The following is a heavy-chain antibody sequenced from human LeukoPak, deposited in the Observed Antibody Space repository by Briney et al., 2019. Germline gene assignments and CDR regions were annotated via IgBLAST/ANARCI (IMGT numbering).Heavy chain of an antibody. V-gene: IGHV1-18*03. D-gene: IGHD3-16*01. CDR1: GYTFTSYG. CDR2: ISAYNGNT. J-gene: IGHJ3*02. CDR3: AREAPRYGPRTLGTYDAFDI. Sequence: GASVKVSCKASGYTFTSYGISWVRQAPGQGLEWMGWISAYNGNTNYAQKLQGRVTMTTDTSTSTAYMELSSLRSEDMAVYYCAREAPRYGPRTLGTYDAFDIWGQGTMVTVSS.